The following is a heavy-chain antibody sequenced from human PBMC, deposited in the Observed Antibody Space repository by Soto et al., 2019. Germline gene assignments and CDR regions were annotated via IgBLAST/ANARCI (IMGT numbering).Heavy chain of an antibody. V-gene: IGHV4-31*03. CDR1: RGCVSSDPVY. CDR3: ARGGSGSGGYEPYYYYGMDV. J-gene: IGHJ6*02. D-gene: IGHD3-10*01. CDR2: IYYRGNT. Sequence: SLTCTVSRGCVSSDPVYWTLIRQHPGKGLEWIGYIYYRGNTYYRPSLKSRVSISIDTSQNQFSLRLNSVTAADTAVYYCARGGSGSGGYEPYYYYGMDVWGQGTTVTVYS.